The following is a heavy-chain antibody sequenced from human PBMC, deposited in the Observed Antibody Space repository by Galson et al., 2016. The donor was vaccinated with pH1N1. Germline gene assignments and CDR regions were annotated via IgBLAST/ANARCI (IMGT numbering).Heavy chain of an antibody. V-gene: IGHV4-61*02. Sequence: LSLTCTVSGGSISSGSYYWTWIRQPAGKGLEWIGRVYSSGNTDYDPSLKSRVTISVDSTKNQFSLKLSSVTAADTAGYFWARPRLLDGYYPTGFDYWGQGTLVTVSS. D-gene: IGHD5-24*01. J-gene: IGHJ4*02. CDR2: VYSSGNT. CDR1: GGSISSGSYY. CDR3: ARPRLLDGYYPTGFDY.